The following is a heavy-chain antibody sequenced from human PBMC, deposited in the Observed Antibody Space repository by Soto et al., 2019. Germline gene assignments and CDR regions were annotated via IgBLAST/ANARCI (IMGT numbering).Heavy chain of an antibody. CDR1: GYTFTSYG. J-gene: IGHJ6*02. Sequence: QVQLVQSGAEVKKPGASVKVSCKASGYTFTSYGISWVRQAPGQGLEWMGWISAYNGNTNYAQKLQGRVTMTTDTPTRPPYMQQRTLRSDDTDVYYWARILWFEESVNGYYGMYVRGQGTTVTVSS. CDR2: ISAYNGNT. V-gene: IGHV1-18*01. CDR3: ARILWFEESVNGYYGMYV. D-gene: IGHD3-10*01.